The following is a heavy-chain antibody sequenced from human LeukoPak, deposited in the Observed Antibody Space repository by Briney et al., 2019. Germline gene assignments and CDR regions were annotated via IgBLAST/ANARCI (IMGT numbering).Heavy chain of an antibody. J-gene: IGHJ4*02. Sequence: GGSLRLSCATSGFTFSHYGMHWVRQAPGRGLDWVAHIRYDESDKYYADSVKGRFTISRDISKNTVYLQMNSLRAEDTAVYYCAKGKASGWYIVDYWGQGTLVTVSS. CDR1: GFTFSHYG. CDR2: IRYDESDK. V-gene: IGHV3-30*02. CDR3: AKGKASGWYIVDY. D-gene: IGHD6-19*01.